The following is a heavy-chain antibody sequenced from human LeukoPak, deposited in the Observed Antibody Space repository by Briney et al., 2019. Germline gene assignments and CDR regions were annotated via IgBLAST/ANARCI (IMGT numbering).Heavy chain of an antibody. Sequence: SETLSLTCAVYGGSFSGYYWSWIRQPPGKGLEWIGEINHSGSTNYNPSLKSRVTISVDTSKNQFSLKLSSVTAADTAVYYCARGRTMTKRFDIWGQGTMSPSLQ. CDR3: ARGRTMTKRFDI. V-gene: IGHV4-34*01. CDR1: GGSFSGYY. D-gene: IGHD3-22*01. J-gene: IGHJ3*02. CDR2: INHSGST.